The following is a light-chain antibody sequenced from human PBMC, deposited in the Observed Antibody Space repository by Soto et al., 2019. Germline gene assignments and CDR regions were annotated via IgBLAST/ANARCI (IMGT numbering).Light chain of an antibody. Sequence: DNVMTQSPLSLPVTPGEPASISCRSSQSLLHSSGHNCLDWYLQKPGQSPQLLIYFGSNRASGVPDRFSGSGSGTDFTLKISRVEAEDVGLYYCMQTLQTPLTFGGGNKVEIK. CDR3: MQTLQTPLT. CDR2: FGS. J-gene: IGKJ4*01. CDR1: QSLLHSSGHNC. V-gene: IGKV2-28*01.